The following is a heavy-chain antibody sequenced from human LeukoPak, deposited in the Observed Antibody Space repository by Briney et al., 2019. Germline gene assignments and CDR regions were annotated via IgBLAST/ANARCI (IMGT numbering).Heavy chain of an antibody. V-gene: IGHV4-59*03. CDR3: ALAPNSNWFDF. Sequence: SETLSLTCTVSGDSTSNFYWNWIRQSPGKGLEWIGNIHYSGSSVYNPSLKSRGTISIDTSRRQFFLKLASVTAADTAVYFCALAPNSNWFDFWGPGTLVTVSS. CDR2: IHYSGSS. J-gene: IGHJ5*01. D-gene: IGHD2-8*01. CDR1: GDSTSNFY.